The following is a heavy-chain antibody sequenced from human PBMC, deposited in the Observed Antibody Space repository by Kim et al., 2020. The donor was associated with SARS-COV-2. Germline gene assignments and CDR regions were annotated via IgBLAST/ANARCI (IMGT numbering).Heavy chain of an antibody. V-gene: IGHV3-21*01. Sequence: SSSSYIYYADSGKGRFTISRDNAKNSLYLQMNSLRAEDTAVYYCARSGDYWGQGTLVTVSS. CDR2: SSSSYI. J-gene: IGHJ4*02. CDR3: ARSGDY.